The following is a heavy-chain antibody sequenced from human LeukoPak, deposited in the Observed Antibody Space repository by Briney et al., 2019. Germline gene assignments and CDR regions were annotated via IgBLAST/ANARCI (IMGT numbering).Heavy chain of an antibody. CDR1: GGSISSYY. CDR2: IYTSGST. Sequence: SETLSLTCTVSGGSISSYYWSWIRQPAGKGLEWIGRIYTSGSTNYNPSLKSRVTMPVDTSKNQFSLKLSSVTAADTAVYYCARSNPRQYYYDSSGLYYYGMDVWGQGTTVTVSS. CDR3: ARSNPRQYYYDSSGLYYYGMDV. J-gene: IGHJ6*02. V-gene: IGHV4-4*07. D-gene: IGHD3-22*01.